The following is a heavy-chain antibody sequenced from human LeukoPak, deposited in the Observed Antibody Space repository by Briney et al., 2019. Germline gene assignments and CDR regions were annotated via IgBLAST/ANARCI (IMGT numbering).Heavy chain of an antibody. CDR2: ITNDGSST. V-gene: IGHV3-74*01. J-gene: IGHJ2*01. D-gene: IGHD2-8*02. CDR1: GLTFSSHW. Sequence: GGSLRLSCAASGLTFSSHWMHWVRQAPGKGLVWVSRITNDGSSTTYADSVKGRFTISRDNAKNMLYLQVNSLRAEDTAVYYCARGYTGSYWYFDLWGRGTLVTVSS. CDR3: ARGYTGSYWYFDL.